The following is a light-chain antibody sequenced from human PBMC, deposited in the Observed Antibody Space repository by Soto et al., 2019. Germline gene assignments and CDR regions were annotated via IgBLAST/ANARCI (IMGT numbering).Light chain of an antibody. J-gene: IGKJ1*01. CDR2: GAS. Sequence: EIVMTQSPATLSVSPGERATLSCRASQSVSSNLAWYQQKPGQAPRLLMYGASTRATGIQGRFGGRVWESEPTPATISPLSEWVTATAWQQHNYWPPQTLGQGTKVDIK. CDR3: QQHNYWPPQT. CDR1: QSVSSN. V-gene: IGKV3-15*01.